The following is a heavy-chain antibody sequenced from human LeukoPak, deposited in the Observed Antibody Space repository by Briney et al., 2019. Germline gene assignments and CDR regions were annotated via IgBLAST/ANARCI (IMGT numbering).Heavy chain of an antibody. CDR2: IRSTDGAI. CDR1: GFTFRLYS. V-gene: IGHV3-48*04. CDR3: ARDRGRYTSGWYFDY. J-gene: IGHJ4*02. Sequence: GGSLRLSCAASGFTFRLYSMNWVRQAPGKGLEWLSYIRSTDGAIAYADSVKGRFTISRDNAKNSLYLQMNSLRVEDTAVYYCARDRGRYTSGWYFDYWGQGTLVTVSS. D-gene: IGHD6-19*01.